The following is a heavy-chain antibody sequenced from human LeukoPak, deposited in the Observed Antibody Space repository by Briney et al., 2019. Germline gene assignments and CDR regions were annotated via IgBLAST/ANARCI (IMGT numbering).Heavy chain of an antibody. Sequence: GGSLRLSCAASGFTFSSYAMHWVRQAPGKGLEWVALISYDGSNKYYADSVKDRFTISRDNSENTLYLQMNSLRAEDTAVYYCARDSYSSGWYGYFDYWGQGTLVTVSS. CDR1: GFTFSSYA. J-gene: IGHJ4*02. CDR3: ARDSYSSGWYGYFDY. D-gene: IGHD6-19*01. V-gene: IGHV3-30-3*01. CDR2: ISYDGSNK.